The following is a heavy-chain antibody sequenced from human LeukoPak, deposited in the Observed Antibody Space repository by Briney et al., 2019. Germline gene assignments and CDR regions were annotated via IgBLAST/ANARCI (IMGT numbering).Heavy chain of an antibody. J-gene: IGHJ4*02. Sequence: PSETLILTRTAAGGFISSYYWSWLRQSAGKGLEWIGDTYYRASTNYNPSLKSRVTISVDTSKNQFSLKLSSVTAADTALYYCARGVEYSSSSGLGYWGQGTLVTVSS. V-gene: IGHV4-59*01. CDR2: TYYRAST. CDR1: GGFISSYY. D-gene: IGHD6-6*01. CDR3: ARGVEYSSSSGLGY.